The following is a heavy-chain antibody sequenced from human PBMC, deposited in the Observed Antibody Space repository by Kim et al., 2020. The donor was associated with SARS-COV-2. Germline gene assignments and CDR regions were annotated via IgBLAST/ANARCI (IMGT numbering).Heavy chain of an antibody. Sequence: SETLSLTCTVSGGSISSYYWSWIRQPPGKGLEWIGYIYYSGSTNYNPSLKSRVTISVDTSKNQFSLKLSSVTAADTAVYYCARVSYSSGLDIDYWGQGTLVTVSS. CDR3: ARVSYSSGLDIDY. V-gene: IGHV4-59*13. CDR2: IYYSGST. J-gene: IGHJ4*02. CDR1: GGSISSYY. D-gene: IGHD6-19*01.